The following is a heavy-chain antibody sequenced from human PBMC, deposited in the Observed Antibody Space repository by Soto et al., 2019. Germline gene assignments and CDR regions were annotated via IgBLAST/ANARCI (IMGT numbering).Heavy chain of an antibody. CDR2: LDWDDDK. Sequence: SGPTLVNPTQTLTLTCTFSGFSLSTSGMRVSWIRQPPGKALEWLARLDWDDDKFYSTSLKTRLTISKDTSKNQVVLTMTNMDPVDTATYYCARIPASYGMDVWGQGTTVTVSS. J-gene: IGHJ6*02. CDR3: ARIPASYGMDV. CDR1: GFSLSTSGMR. V-gene: IGHV2-70*04. D-gene: IGHD6-25*01.